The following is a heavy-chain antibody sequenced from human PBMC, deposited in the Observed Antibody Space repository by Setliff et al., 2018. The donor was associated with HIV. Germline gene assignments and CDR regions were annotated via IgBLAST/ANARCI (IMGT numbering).Heavy chain of an antibody. CDR2: ISGSAGST. D-gene: IGHD3-10*01. CDR1: GFTFSSYA. J-gene: IGHJ6*03. CDR3: AKPYRGSVVRDQGYMDV. Sequence: PSETLSLSCAASGFTFSSYAMSWVRQAPGKGLEWVSAISGSAGSTYYADSVKGRFTISGDNSKNTLYLQMNSLRAEDTAVYYCAKPYRGSVVRDQGYMDVWGKGTTVTVSS. V-gene: IGHV3-23*01.